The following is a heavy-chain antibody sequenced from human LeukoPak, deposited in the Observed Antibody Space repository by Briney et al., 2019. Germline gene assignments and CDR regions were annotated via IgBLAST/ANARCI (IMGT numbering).Heavy chain of an antibody. CDR2: ISAYNGNT. D-gene: IGHD2-15*01. J-gene: IGHJ6*03. Sequence: ASVKVSCKASGYTFTNYGISWVRQAPGQGLEWMGWISAYNGNTNYAQNLQGRVTVTTDTSTSTAYMELRSLRSDDTAVYYCARDLAAIVNSYYYYYYMDVWGKGTTVTVSS. CDR3: ARDLAAIVNSYYYYYYMDV. CDR1: GYTFTNYG. V-gene: IGHV1-18*01.